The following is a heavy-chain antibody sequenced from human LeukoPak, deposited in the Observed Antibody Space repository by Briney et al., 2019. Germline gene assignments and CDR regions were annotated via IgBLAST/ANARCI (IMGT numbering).Heavy chain of an antibody. Sequence: VASVKVSCKASGYTFTGYYMHWVRQAPGQGLEWMGWINPNSGGTSYAQKFQGRVTMTRDTSVSTAYMDLSRLRSDDTAVYYCARMSDILTGHYPQWFDPWGQGTLVTVSS. CDR2: INPNSGGT. D-gene: IGHD3-9*01. J-gene: IGHJ5*02. V-gene: IGHV1-2*02. CDR1: GYTFTGYY. CDR3: ARMSDILTGHYPQWFDP.